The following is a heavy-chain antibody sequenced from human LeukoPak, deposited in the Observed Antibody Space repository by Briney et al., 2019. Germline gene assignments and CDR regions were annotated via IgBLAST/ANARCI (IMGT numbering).Heavy chain of an antibody. CDR1: GFPFTNYY. J-gene: IGHJ4*02. V-gene: IGHV1-46*01. CDR2: INPSGGST. Sequence: GASVKVSCKASGFPFTNYYMHWVRQAPGQGLEWMGIINPSGGSTSYAQKFQGRVTMTRDTSTSTVYMELSSLRSEDTAVYYCARFDFWSGYSFDYWGQGTLVTVSS. D-gene: IGHD3-3*01. CDR3: ARFDFWSGYSFDY.